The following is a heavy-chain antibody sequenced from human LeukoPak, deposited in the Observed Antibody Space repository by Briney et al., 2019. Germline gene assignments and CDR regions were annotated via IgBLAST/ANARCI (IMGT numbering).Heavy chain of an antibody. CDR2: ISYDGSNK. Sequence: GRSLRLSCAASGFTFSSYAMHWVRQAPGKGLNGLAVISYDGSNKYYADSVKGRFTISRDNSKNTLYLQMNSLRAEDTAVYYCARHSLPGGGAFDIWGQGTMVTVSS. V-gene: IGHV3-30*01. CDR3: ARHSLPGGGAFDI. D-gene: IGHD5-18*01. J-gene: IGHJ3*02. CDR1: GFTFSSYA.